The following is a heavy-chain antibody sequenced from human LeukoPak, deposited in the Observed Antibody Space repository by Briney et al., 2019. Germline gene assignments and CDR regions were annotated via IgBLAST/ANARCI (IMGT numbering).Heavy chain of an antibody. V-gene: IGHV1-2*02. Sequence: ASVKVSCKASGGTFSSYAISWVRQAPGQGLEWMGGIIPNDGDTYYAQKFQGRVTMTRDTSISTAHMEVSRLRSDDTAVYYCARANFLYCSSTSCLFDYWGQGTLVTVSS. J-gene: IGHJ4*02. CDR2: IIPNDGDT. D-gene: IGHD2-2*01. CDR1: GGTFSSYA. CDR3: ARANFLYCSSTSCLFDY.